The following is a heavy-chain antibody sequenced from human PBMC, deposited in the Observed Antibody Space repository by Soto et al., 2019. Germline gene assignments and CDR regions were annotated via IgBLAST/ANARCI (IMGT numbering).Heavy chain of an antibody. CDR2: ISDDGSKK. J-gene: IGHJ6*02. CDR1: GFTFSTYG. V-gene: IGHV3-30*18. CDR3: AKDNMVVGAADQYNNTDV. D-gene: IGHD2-2*01. Sequence: GGSLRLSCAASGFTFSTYGMHWVRQAPGKGLEWVALISDDGSKKYYIDSVKGRFIISRDNSKNTLYLQMNRLRSEDTAVYYCAKDNMVVGAADQYNNTDVWGHGTTVTVSS.